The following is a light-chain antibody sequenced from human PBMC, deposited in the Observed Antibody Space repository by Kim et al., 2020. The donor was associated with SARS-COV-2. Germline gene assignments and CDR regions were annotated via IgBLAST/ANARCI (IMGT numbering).Light chain of an antibody. Sequence: EIVLTQSPATLSLSPGDGATLSCRASQTVSSYLAWYQQKPGQAPRLLVYGASTRATGIPARFSGSGSETEFTLPISSLQSEVFAVYYCQQYITGPRTFGAGTKRDIK. CDR1: QTVSSY. CDR3: QQYITGPRT. J-gene: IGKJ4*01. V-gene: IGKV3-15*01. CDR2: GAS.